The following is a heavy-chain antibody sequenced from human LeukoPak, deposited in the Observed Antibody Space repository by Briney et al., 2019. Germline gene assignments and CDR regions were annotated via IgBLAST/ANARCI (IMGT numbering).Heavy chain of an antibody. J-gene: IGHJ4*02. CDR3: ARGLYSSGFIDY. V-gene: IGHV3-30*04. Sequence: GGSLRLSCAASGFTFSSYAMHWVRQAPGKGLEWVAVISYDGSNKYYADSVKGRFTISRDNSKNTLYLQMNSLRAEDTAVYYCARGLYSSGFIDYWGQGTLVTVSS. CDR2: ISYDGSNK. CDR1: GFTFSSYA. D-gene: IGHD6-19*01.